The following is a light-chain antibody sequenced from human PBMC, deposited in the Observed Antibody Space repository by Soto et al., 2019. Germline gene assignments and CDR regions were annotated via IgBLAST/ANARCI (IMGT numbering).Light chain of an antibody. V-gene: IGLV2-23*02. CDR3: CSYAGSSTFV. CDR2: EVS. CDR1: SSDVGSYNL. Sequence: ALTQPASVSGSPGQSITISCTGTSSDVGSYNLVSWYQQHPGKAPKLMIYEVSKRPSGVSNRFSGSKSGNTASLTISGLQAEDEADYYCCSYAGSSTFVFGGGTKLTVL. J-gene: IGLJ2*01.